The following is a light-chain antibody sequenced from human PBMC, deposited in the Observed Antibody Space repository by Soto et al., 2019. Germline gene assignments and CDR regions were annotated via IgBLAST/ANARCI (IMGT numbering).Light chain of an antibody. CDR1: NIGTKT. V-gene: IGLV3-21*02. CDR3: QVWDSDILHHV. Sequence: SYELTQSPSVSVAPGQTARITCAGSNIGTKTVHWFQQRPGQAPVLVVFDDSHRPSGIPERFSGSNSGSTATLTISRVEAGDEADYYCQVWDSDILHHVFGSGTNVTV. J-gene: IGLJ1*01. CDR2: DDS.